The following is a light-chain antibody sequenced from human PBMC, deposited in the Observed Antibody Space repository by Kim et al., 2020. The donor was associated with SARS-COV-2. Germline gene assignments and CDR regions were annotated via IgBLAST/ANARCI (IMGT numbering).Light chain of an antibody. J-gene: IGLJ3*02. Sequence: SQPATLTCTRNSNSGGHGGAVWLHQHQGHPPKLLFYRNNNRPSGISERFSASRSGNTASLTITGLQPEYEADYYCSAWDSSLRVWVFGGGTQLTVL. CDR1: SNSGGHGG. CDR3: SAWDSSLRVWV. CDR2: RNN. V-gene: IGLV10-54*04.